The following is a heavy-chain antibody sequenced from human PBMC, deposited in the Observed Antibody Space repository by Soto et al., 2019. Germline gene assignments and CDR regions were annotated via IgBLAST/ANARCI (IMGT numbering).Heavy chain of an antibody. CDR3: AKDQRLSDGYSKWALDY. CDR1: GFTFDDYA. J-gene: IGHJ4*02. Sequence: GGSLRLSCAASGFTFDDYAMHWVRQAPGKGLEWVSGISWNRGSIGYADSVKGRFTISRDNAKNSLYLQMNSLRAEDTALYYCAKDQRLSDGYSKWALDYWGQGTLVTVSS. CDR2: ISWNRGSI. D-gene: IGHD2-15*01. V-gene: IGHV3-9*01.